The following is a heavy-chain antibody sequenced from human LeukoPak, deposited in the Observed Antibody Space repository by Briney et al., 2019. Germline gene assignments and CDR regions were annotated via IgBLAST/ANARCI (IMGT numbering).Heavy chain of an antibody. CDR1: GGSISSYY. J-gene: IGHJ4*02. CDR2: IYYSGST. D-gene: IGHD6-13*01. V-gene: IGHV4-59*01. Sequence: SETLSLTCTVSGGSISSYYWSWIRQPPGKGLEWIGYIYYSGSTNYNPSLESRVTISVDTSKNQFSLKLSSVTAADTAVYYCARVRTFIIAAAIFDYWGQGTLVTVSS. CDR3: ARVRTFIIAAAIFDY.